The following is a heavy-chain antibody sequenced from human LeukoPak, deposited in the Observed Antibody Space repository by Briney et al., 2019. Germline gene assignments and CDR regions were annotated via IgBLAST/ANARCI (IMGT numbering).Heavy chain of an antibody. CDR2: INGRGVTT. Sequence: GGSLRLSCSASGFSFFSFAMSWVRQAPGRGLEWVSGINGRGVTTYYADSVKGQFTISRDNAKNMLYLQMNSLRADDTAVYYCARVRYCSSTSCSLRYFDYWGQGALVTVSS. D-gene: IGHD2-2*01. J-gene: IGHJ4*02. V-gene: IGHV3-23*01. CDR1: GFSFFSFA. CDR3: ARVRYCSSTSCSLRYFDY.